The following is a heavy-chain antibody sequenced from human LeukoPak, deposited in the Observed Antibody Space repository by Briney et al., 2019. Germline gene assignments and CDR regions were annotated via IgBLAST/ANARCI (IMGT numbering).Heavy chain of an antibody. V-gene: IGHV4-59*01. Sequence: TETLSLTRTVSGGSMSRDYWSWIRPPPGKRLEWIGYMYYSGSTEYNPSLKSRVTISVDTSKNQFSLKLSSVTAADTAVYYCARPSTGSYFDYWGQGTLVTVSS. D-gene: IGHD3-3*02. J-gene: IGHJ4*02. CDR3: ARPSTGSYFDY. CDR2: MYYSGST. CDR1: GGSMSRDY.